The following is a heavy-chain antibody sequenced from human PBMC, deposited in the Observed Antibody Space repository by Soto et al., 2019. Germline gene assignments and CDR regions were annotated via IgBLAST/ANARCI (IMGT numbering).Heavy chain of an antibody. J-gene: IGHJ4*02. CDR3: VSGEVLYGNDTRFDY. Sequence: QMQLVESGGGAVQPGRSLRLSCAASGFSFSNHGMHWVRQAPGKGLDWVADISHGGSDTWYADSVKGRFTISRDNSKNTVYLQMDGLRSEDTAIYYCVSGEVLYGNDTRFDYWGQGTLVTVSS. CDR2: ISHGGSDT. V-gene: IGHV3-30*03. CDR1: GFSFSNHG. D-gene: IGHD5-12*01.